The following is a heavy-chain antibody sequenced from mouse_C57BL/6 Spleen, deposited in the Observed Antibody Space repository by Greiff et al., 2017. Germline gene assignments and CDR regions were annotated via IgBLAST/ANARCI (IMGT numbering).Heavy chain of an antibody. D-gene: IGHD1-1*01. CDR3: ARRGRFDGTVVPYAMDY. CDR1: GYTFTSYW. CDR2: IDPSDSHT. V-gene: IGHV1-50*01. Sequence: QVQLQQPGAELVKPGASVKLSCKASGYTFTSYWMQWVKQRPGQGLEWIGEIDPSDSHTNYNPKFKGKATLTVDTSSSTAYMQLSSLTSEDSAVYYCARRGRFDGTVVPYAMDYWGQGTSVTVSS. J-gene: IGHJ4*01.